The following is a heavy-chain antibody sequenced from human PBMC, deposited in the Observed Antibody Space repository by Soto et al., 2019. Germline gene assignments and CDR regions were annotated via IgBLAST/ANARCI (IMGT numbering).Heavy chain of an antibody. CDR3: ARASAAGMGWFDP. Sequence: PSETLSLTCTVSGGSISSGGYYWSWIRQHPGKGLEWIGYIYYSGSTYYNPSLKSRVTISVDTSKNQFSLKLSSVTAADTAVYYCARASAAGMGWFDPWGQGTLVTVSS. CDR1: GGSISSGGYY. D-gene: IGHD6-13*01. V-gene: IGHV4-31*03. CDR2: IYYSGST. J-gene: IGHJ5*02.